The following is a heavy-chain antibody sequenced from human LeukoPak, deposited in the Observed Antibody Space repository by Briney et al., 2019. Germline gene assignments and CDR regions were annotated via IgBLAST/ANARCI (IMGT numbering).Heavy chain of an antibody. V-gene: IGHV3-21*01. J-gene: IGHJ6*03. CDR1: GFTFSSYS. Sequence: GGSLRLSCAASGFTFSSYSMNWVRQAPGKGLEWVSCISGSSSFIYYADSLKGRFTVSRDNSKNTLYLQMNSLRAEDTAVYYCARASVGWWHDRPYYMDVWGKGITVTVSS. CDR2: ISGSSSFI. D-gene: IGHD2-8*02. CDR3: ARASVGWWHDRPYYMDV.